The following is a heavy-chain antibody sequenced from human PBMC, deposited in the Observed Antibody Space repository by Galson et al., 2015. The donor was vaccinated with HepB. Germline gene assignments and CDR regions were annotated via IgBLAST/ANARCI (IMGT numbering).Heavy chain of an antibody. CDR2: ISVRNGDT. Sequence: SVKVSCKASGSRFASHGISWVRQAPGQGLEWMGWISVRNGDTKYAQKVEDRILMTIDTSTNTVYMELRSLTSDDTAVYYCAREGVYADYVGFAQYFGVDVWGQGTTVIVSS. CDR1: GSRFASHG. D-gene: IGHD4-17*01. CDR3: AREGVYADYVGFAQYFGVDV. V-gene: IGHV1-18*04. J-gene: IGHJ6*02.